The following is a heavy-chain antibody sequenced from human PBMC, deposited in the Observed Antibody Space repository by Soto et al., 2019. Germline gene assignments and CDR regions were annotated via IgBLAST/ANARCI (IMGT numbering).Heavy chain of an antibody. Sequence: SGPTLVNPTQTLTLTCTFSAFSLSTSGVAVGWIRQPPGKALEWLALIFWDDDKRYSPSLKSRLTITKDTSKNQVVLTMTNMDPVDTATYYCAHGPYYYATGGFFDSWGQGTLVTVS. CDR2: IFWDDDK. D-gene: IGHD3-22*01. V-gene: IGHV2-5*02. J-gene: IGHJ5*01. CDR1: AFSLSTSGVA. CDR3: AHGPYYYATGGFFDS.